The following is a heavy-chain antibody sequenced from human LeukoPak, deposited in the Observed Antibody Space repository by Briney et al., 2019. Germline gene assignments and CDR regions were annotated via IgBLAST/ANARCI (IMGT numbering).Heavy chain of an antibody. J-gene: IGHJ5*02. Sequence: SGGSLRLSCSASGFTFSRYAMYWVRQAPGKGLEYVSAVSGNGGSTYYADSVKGRFTISRDNSKNTLYLQMSSVRAEDTAVYYCVKAVYYGSGSYPLFDPWGQGTLVTVSS. V-gene: IGHV3-64D*06. CDR3: VKAVYYGSGSYPLFDP. D-gene: IGHD3-10*01. CDR1: GFTFSRYA. CDR2: VSGNGGST.